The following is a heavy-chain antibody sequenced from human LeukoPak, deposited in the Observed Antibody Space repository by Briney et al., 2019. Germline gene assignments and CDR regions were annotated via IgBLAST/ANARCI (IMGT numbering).Heavy chain of an antibody. D-gene: IGHD2-15*01. CDR1: GYSISSGYY. CDR3: ARVGGGYYYYYYMDV. Sequence: SKTLSLTCTVSGYSISSGYYWGWIRQPPGKGLEWIGSIYESGSTYYNPSLKSRVTISVDTSKNQFSLKLSSVTAADTAVYYCARVGGGYYYYYYMDVWGKGTTVTISS. J-gene: IGHJ6*03. CDR2: IYESGST. V-gene: IGHV4-38-2*02.